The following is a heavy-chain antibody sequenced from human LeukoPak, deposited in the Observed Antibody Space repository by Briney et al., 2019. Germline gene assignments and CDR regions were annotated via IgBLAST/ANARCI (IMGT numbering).Heavy chain of an antibody. Sequence: GGSLRLSCAASGFTFSTYNMNWVRQAPGKGLEWVSSISSTSYYIYYADSVRGRFAISRDNAKNSLDLQMNSLRAEDTAVYYCARDVGFCGGGSCLYYYMDVWGKGASVTVSS. J-gene: IGHJ6*03. V-gene: IGHV3-21*01. CDR2: ISSTSYYI. D-gene: IGHD2-15*01. CDR1: GFTFSTYN. CDR3: ARDVGFCGGGSCLYYYMDV.